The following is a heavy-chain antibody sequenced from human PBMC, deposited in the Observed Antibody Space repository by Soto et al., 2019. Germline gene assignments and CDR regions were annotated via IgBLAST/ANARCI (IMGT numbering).Heavy chain of an antibody. V-gene: IGHV3-15*07. Sequence: EVQLVESGGGLVKPGGSLRLSCAASGFTFSNSWMNWVRQAPGKGLEWVGRIKSKTDGGTTDYAAPVKGRFTISRDDSKNTLYLQMNSLKTEDTAVYYCTTEAVAKVFVGMDVWGQGTTVTVSS. CDR2: IKSKTDGGTT. J-gene: IGHJ6*02. CDR1: GFTFSNSW. CDR3: TTEAVAKVFVGMDV. D-gene: IGHD6-19*01.